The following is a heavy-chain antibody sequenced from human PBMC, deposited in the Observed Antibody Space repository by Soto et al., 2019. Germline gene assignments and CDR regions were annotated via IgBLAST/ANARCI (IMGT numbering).Heavy chain of an antibody. D-gene: IGHD3-3*01. CDR3: AKDRAFWSGTHDAFDI. J-gene: IGHJ3*02. CDR2: ISYDGKNK. Sequence: QAQLVESGGGVVQPGRSLRLSCAASEFTFSSYGMHWVRQAPGKGLEWLSVISYDGKNKYYTDSVKGRFTTSRDNSKNTLYLQMNTLRGEDTAVYYCAKDRAFWSGTHDAFDIWGQGTMVTVSS. V-gene: IGHV3-30*18. CDR1: EFTFSSYG.